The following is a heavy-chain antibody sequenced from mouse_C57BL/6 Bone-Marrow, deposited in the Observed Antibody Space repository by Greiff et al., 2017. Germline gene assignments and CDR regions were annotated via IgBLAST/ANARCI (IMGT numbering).Heavy chain of an antibody. V-gene: IGHV14-4*01. CDR3: TSHYYGLDY. CDR1: GFNIKDDY. J-gene: IGHJ2*01. Sequence: EVHLVESGAELVRPGASVKLSCTASGFNIKDDYMHWVKQRPEQGLEWIGWIDPENGDTEYASKFQGKATITADTSSNNAYLQLSSLTSEDTAVYYCTSHYYGLDYWGQGTTLTVSS. D-gene: IGHD1-1*01. CDR2: IDPENGDT.